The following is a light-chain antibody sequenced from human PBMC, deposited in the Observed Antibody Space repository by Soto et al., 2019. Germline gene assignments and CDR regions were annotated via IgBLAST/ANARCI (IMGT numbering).Light chain of an antibody. CDR2: SAS. Sequence: EIVLTQSPGTLSLSPGERATLSCRASQTVSSNYLAWYQQKPGQAARLLIYSASTRATGIPDRFSGSGSGTDFTLTISRLEPEDFAVYYCQQYGTSPLTFGGGTKVDIK. CDR3: QQYGTSPLT. V-gene: IGKV3-20*01. J-gene: IGKJ4*01. CDR1: QTVSSNY.